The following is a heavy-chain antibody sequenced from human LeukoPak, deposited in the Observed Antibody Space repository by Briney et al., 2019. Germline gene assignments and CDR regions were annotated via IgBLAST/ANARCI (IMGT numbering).Heavy chain of an antibody. Sequence: SETLSLTCSVSGASINSHYWTWIRQPAGKGLEWIGRIYISGSTNYSPSLKGRVTMSVDTSKNQFSLNLIFVTAADTAVYYCARALNPLTGTYYFDYWGQGTLVTVSS. D-gene: IGHD4/OR15-4a*01. CDR3: ARALNPLTGTYYFDY. J-gene: IGHJ4*02. CDR1: GASINSHY. CDR2: IYISGST. V-gene: IGHV4-4*07.